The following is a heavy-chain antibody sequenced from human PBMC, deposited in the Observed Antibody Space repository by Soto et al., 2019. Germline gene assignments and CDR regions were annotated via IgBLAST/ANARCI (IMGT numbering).Heavy chain of an antibody. CDR2: ISAYNGNT. J-gene: IGHJ6*02. Sequence: QVQLVQSGAEVKKPGASVKVSCKASGYTFTSYGISWVRQAPGQGLEWVGWISAYNGNTNYTQQLQGRVNMATDTSTSTAYMELRSLRSDDTAVYYCARRGRDGGLPYGMDVWGQGTTVTVSS. V-gene: IGHV1-18*01. CDR3: ARRGRDGGLPYGMDV. D-gene: IGHD2-15*01. CDR1: GYTFTSYG.